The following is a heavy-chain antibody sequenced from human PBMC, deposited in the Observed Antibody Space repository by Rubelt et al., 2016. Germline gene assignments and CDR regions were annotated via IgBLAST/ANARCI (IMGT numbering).Heavy chain of an antibody. V-gene: IGHV5-51*01. CDR2: IYPGDSDT. Sequence: EVQLVQSGAEVKKPGESLKISCKGSGYSFTSYWIGWVRQMPGKGLEWMGIIYPGDSDTRYSPSFQGKVSIAADKSISTAYLQWSSLKASDTARYYCARVTTVTNDNWFDPWGQGTLVTVSS. CDR3: ARVTTVTNDNWFDP. CDR1: GYSFTSYW. J-gene: IGHJ5*02. D-gene: IGHD4-17*01.